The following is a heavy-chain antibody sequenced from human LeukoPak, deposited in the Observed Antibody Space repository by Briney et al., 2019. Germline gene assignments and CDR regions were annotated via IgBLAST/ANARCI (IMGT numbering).Heavy chain of an antibody. CDR3: ARGYSYGYFY. V-gene: IGHV4-39*01. D-gene: IGHD5-18*01. J-gene: IGHJ4*02. CDR2: IYYSGST. Sequence: SETLSLTCTVSGGSISSSSYYWGWIRQPPGKGLEWIGSIYYSGSTYYNPSLKSRVTISVDTSKNQFSLKLSSVTAADTAVYYCARGYSYGYFYWGQGTLVTVSS. CDR1: GGSISSSSYY.